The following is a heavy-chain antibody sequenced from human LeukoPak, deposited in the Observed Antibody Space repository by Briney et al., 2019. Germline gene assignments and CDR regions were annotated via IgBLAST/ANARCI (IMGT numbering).Heavy chain of an antibody. V-gene: IGHV1-18*01. CDR1: GYTFTSYG. D-gene: IGHD6-19*01. Sequence: ASVKVSCKASGYTFTSYGISWVRQAPGQGLEWMGWISAYNGNTNYAQKLQGRVTMTTDTSTSTAYMELRSLRSDDTAVYYCARDTSYPRPWLPFDYRGQGTLVTVSS. CDR2: ISAYNGNT. CDR3: ARDTSYPRPWLPFDY. J-gene: IGHJ4*02.